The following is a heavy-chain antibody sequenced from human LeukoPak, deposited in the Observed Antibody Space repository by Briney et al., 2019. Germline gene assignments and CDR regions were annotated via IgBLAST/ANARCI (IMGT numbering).Heavy chain of an antibody. V-gene: IGHV1-18*01. CDR2: ISAYNGNT. J-gene: IGHJ6*03. D-gene: IGHD6-19*01. CDR3: ARSPIARVAATTPYYMDV. CDR1: GYTFSNYG. Sequence: ASVKVSCKASGYTFSNYGISWVRQAPGQGLEWVGWISAYNGNTNYAQKLQDRVTMTTDTSTSTSYMELRSLRSDDTAFYYCARSPIARVAATTPYYMDVWGKGTTITISS.